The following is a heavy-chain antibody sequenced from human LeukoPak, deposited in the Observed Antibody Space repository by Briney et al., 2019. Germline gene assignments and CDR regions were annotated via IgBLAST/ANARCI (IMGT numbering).Heavy chain of an antibody. D-gene: IGHD3-22*01. CDR2: ISAYNGNT. CDR3: ARDRYYYDSSGYSNWFDP. J-gene: IGHJ5*02. Sequence: ASVKVSFKASGYTFTSYGISWVRQAPGQGLEWMGWISAYNGNTNYAQKLQGRLTMTTDTSTSTAYMELRSLRSDDTAVYYCARDRYYYDSSGYSNWFDPWGQGTLVTVSS. CDR1: GYTFTSYG. V-gene: IGHV1-18*01.